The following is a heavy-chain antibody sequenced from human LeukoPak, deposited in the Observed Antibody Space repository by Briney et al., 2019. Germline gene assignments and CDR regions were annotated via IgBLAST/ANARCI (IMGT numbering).Heavy chain of an antibody. D-gene: IGHD3-16*01. Sequence: PSETLSLTCTVSGGSISSGGYYWSWIRQHPGKDLEWIGYIYYSGSTYYNPSLKSRVTISVDTSKNQFSLKLSSVTAADTAVYYCARGGGSPGYYYYYYMDVWGKGTTVTVSS. CDR2: IYYSGST. J-gene: IGHJ6*03. V-gene: IGHV4-31*03. CDR3: ARGGGSPGYYYYYYMDV. CDR1: GGSISSGGYY.